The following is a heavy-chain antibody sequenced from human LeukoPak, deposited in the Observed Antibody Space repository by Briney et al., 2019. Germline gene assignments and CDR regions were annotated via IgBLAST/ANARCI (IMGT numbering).Heavy chain of an antibody. D-gene: IGHD2-2*01. V-gene: IGHV5-51*01. CDR3: ARRQGSASTSHFDY. CDR2: IYPDDSDT. CDR1: AYSFTSYW. Sequence: PGESLKISCKGSAYSFTSYWIGWVRQMPGKGLEWMGIIYPDDSDTRYSPSFQGQVTISVDKSIGTAYLQWSSLKASDTAKYYCARRQGSASTSHFDYWGQGTLVTVSS. J-gene: IGHJ4*02.